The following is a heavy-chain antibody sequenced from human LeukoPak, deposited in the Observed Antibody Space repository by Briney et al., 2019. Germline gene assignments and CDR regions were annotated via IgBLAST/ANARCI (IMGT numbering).Heavy chain of an antibody. CDR2: LYNRGNT. Sequence: SDTLTITSTVSGNSISIYYRSCIRHPPAKGLESITHLYNRGNTSSTPSLKSPLTTAVDTSNNHFSLTLSSATAAATPVYYCARTPYCSSDNCYRFYNANDGFDIWAQGTKVTVSS. V-gene: IGHV4-4*08. CDR1: GNSISIYY. CDR3: ARTPYCSSDNCYRFYNANDGFDI. J-gene: IGHJ3*02. D-gene: IGHD2-2*01.